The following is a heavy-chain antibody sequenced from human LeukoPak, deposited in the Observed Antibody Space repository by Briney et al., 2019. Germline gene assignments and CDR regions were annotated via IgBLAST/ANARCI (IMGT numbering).Heavy chain of an antibody. V-gene: IGHV3-7*01. Sequence: GGSLRLSCAVSGFTFSRYWMAWVRQAPGKGLEWVANINQDGSEIHYVVSVKGRFTISRDNAENSLYLKMNSLRAEDTAVYHCARDYSHYMDVWGKGTTVTVSS. CDR1: GFTFSRYW. CDR2: INQDGSEI. CDR3: ARDYSHYMDV. J-gene: IGHJ6*03.